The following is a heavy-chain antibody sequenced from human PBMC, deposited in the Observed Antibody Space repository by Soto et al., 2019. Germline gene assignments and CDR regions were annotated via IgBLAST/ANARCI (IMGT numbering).Heavy chain of an antibody. CDR1: GYSFTTYY. D-gene: IGHD2-15*01. CDR2: INPNGGTT. CDR3: AAYCSGGGCPPGPWN. V-gene: IGHV1-46*03. Sequence: QVVQSGAEVRKPGASVKVSCKASGYSFTTYYIHWFRQAPGQGLEWMAIINPNGGTTNYAQKFQGRVTVTRDMSASTVYMERSSLRSDDTAIYYCAAYCSGGGCPPGPWNWGRGTMVTVSS. J-gene: IGHJ3*01.